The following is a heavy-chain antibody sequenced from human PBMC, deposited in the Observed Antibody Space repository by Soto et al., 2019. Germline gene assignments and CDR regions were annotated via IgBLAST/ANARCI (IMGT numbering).Heavy chain of an antibody. Sequence: QVQLQQWGAGLLKPSETLSLTCAVYGGSFSGYYWSWIRQPPGKGLEWIGEINHSGSTNYNPSLKRRVTISVGTSKNQFSLKLSSVTAADTAVYYCAREGKRTVTKPPLLLWGQGTLVTVSS. CDR1: GGSFSGYY. D-gene: IGHD4-17*01. J-gene: IGHJ4*02. V-gene: IGHV4-34*01. CDR2: INHSGST. CDR3: AREGKRTVTKPPLLL.